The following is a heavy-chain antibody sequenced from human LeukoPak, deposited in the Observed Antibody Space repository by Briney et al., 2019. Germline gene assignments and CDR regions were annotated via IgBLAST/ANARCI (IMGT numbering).Heavy chain of an antibody. D-gene: IGHD3-10*01. J-gene: IGHJ3*02. CDR3: ARGGVSVTDAFDI. CDR1: GFTFSNYS. V-gene: IGHV3-21*01. Sequence: PGGSLRLSCAASGFTFSNYSMNWVRQAPGKGLEWVSSISSSSSYIFYADSVKGRFTISRDNAKNSLYLQMNSLRAEDTAVYYCARGGVSVTDAFDIWGQGTMVTVSS. CDR2: ISSSSSYI.